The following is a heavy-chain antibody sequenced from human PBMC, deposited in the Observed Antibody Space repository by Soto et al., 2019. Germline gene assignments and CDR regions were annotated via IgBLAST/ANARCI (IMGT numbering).Heavy chain of an antibody. J-gene: IGHJ6*02. CDR2: IIPIFGTA. D-gene: IGHD3-10*01. Sequence: SVKVSCKASGGTFSSYAISWVRQAPGQGLEWMGGIIPIFGTANYAQKFQGRVTITADESTSTAYMELSSLRSEDTAVYYCARDQGSGSPYYYYYGMDVWGQGTTVTSP. V-gene: IGHV1-69*13. CDR1: GGTFSSYA. CDR3: ARDQGSGSPYYYYYGMDV.